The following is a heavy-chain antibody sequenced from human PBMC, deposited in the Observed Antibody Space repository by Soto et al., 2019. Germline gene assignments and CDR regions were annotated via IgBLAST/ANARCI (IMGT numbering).Heavy chain of an antibody. CDR1: GGSISSYY. Sequence: PSETLSLTCTVSGGSISSYYWSWIRQPPGKGLEWIGYIYYSGSTNYNPSLKSRVTISVDTSKNQFSLKLSSVTAADTAVYYCARGHYDSPVRFDPWGQGTLVTVSS. CDR2: IYYSGST. D-gene: IGHD3-22*01. CDR3: ARGHYDSPVRFDP. J-gene: IGHJ5*02. V-gene: IGHV4-59*01.